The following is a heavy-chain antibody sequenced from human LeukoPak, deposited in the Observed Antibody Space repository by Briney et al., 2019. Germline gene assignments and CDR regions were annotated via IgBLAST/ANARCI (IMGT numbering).Heavy chain of an antibody. J-gene: IGHJ4*02. Sequence: PSETLSLTCNVSGDSISRYYWSWIRQPAGKGLEWIGRLYTSGSTNHNPSLKSRITMSVDTSKNQFSLKLSSVTAADTAVYYCARDRSGSSGYYSSFDYWSQEILVTVSS. D-gene: IGHD3-22*01. V-gene: IGHV4-4*07. CDR2: LYTSGST. CDR1: GDSISRYY. CDR3: ARDRSGSSGYYSSFDY.